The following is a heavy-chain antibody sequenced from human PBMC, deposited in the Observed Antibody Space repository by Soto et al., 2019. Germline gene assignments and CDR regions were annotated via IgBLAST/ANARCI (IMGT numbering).Heavy chain of an antibody. CDR3: ERAVLVPAAPAGFAS. CDR2: IAYDGSNK. Sequence: QVQLVESGGGVVQPGRSLRLSCAASGFTFSSYAMHWVRQAPGKGLEWVAVIAYDGSNKYYADSVKGRFTISRDNSKYSLKREMKSPRTEDTAVYCYERAVLVPAAPAGFASWGKGSLVTVS. J-gene: IGHJ4*02. V-gene: IGHV3-30-3*01. CDR1: GFTFSSYA. D-gene: IGHD2-2*01.